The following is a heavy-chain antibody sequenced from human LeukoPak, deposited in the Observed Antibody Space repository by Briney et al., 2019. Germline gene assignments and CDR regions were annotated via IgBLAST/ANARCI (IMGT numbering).Heavy chain of an antibody. CDR3: ASSRRYYYDSSGLTKYYFDY. D-gene: IGHD3-22*01. Sequence: GGSLRLSCAASGFTFSSSGMHWVRQAPGKGLEWAAVIWSDGSNKYYADSVKGRFTISRDNSKNTLYLQMNSLRAEDTAVYYCASSRRYYYDSSGLTKYYFDYWGQGTLVTVSS. CDR2: IWSDGSNK. V-gene: IGHV3-33*01. CDR1: GFTFSSSG. J-gene: IGHJ4*02.